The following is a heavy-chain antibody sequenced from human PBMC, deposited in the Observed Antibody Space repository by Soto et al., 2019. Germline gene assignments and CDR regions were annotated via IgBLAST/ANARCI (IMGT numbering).Heavy chain of an antibody. Sequence: EVQLVESGGGLVKPGGSLRLSCVASGFTFSGYSINWVRQAPGKGLEWVSYISGPSIYIYYADSVKGRFTISRDNAKSAVYLQMNSLRAEDTAVYYCARGFRNGLNVWGQGTTVSVSS. J-gene: IGHJ6*02. D-gene: IGHD2-8*01. CDR3: ARGFRNGLNV. V-gene: IGHV3-21*01. CDR1: GFTFSGYS. CDR2: ISGPSIYI.